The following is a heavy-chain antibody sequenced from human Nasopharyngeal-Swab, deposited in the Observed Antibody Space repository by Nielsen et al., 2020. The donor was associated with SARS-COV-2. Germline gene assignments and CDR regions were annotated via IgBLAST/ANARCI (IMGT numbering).Heavy chain of an antibody. V-gene: IGHV1-18*01. D-gene: IGHD3-16*01. CDR1: GYTFINYG. Sequence: ASVKVSCKASGYTFINYGITWVRQAPGQGLEWMGWSSPNNRDTTYAQKFQGRVTVTTDTSTNTAYMELRSLRSDDTAIYYWARKRGEKYLSQFDYWGQGTLVTVSS. CDR3: ARKRGEKYLSQFDY. CDR2: SSPNNRDT. J-gene: IGHJ4*02.